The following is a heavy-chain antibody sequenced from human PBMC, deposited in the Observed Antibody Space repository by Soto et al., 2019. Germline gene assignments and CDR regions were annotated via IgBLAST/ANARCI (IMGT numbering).Heavy chain of an antibody. J-gene: IGHJ6*02. CDR2: IYYSGST. CDR3: ARERGYSYGQGYYYYYGMDV. CDR1: GGSISSSSYY. D-gene: IGHD5-18*01. Sequence: SETLSLTCTVSGGSISSSSYYWGWIRQPPGKGLEWIGSIYYSGSTYYNPSLKSRVTISVDTSKNQFSLKLSSVTAADTAVYYCARERGYSYGQGYYYYYGMDVWGQGTTVTVSS. V-gene: IGHV4-39*02.